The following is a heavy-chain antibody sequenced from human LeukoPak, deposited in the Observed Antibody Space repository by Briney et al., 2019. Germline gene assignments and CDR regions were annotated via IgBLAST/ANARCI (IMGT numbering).Heavy chain of an antibody. J-gene: IGHJ4*02. CDR1: GGTFSSYA. D-gene: IGHD3-22*01. CDR2: IIPILGIA. Sequence: ASVKVSCKASGGTFSSYAISWVRQAPGQGLEWMGRIIPILGIANYAQKFQGRVTMTRDTSTSTVYMELSSLRSEDTAVYYCARLPTYYYDSSEDYWGQGTLVTVSS. CDR3: ARLPTYYYDSSEDY. V-gene: IGHV1-69*04.